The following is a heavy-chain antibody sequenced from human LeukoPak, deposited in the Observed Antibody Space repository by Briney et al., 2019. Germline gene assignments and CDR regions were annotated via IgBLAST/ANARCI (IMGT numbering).Heavy chain of an antibody. CDR3: ARDEGATYDY. J-gene: IGHJ4*02. CDR1: GDSVSSNSAA. V-gene: IGHV6-1*01. D-gene: IGHD2-15*01. CDR2: TYYRSKWYS. Sequence: SQTLSLTCAISGDSVSSNSAAWNWIRQSPSRGLEWLGRTYYRSKWYSDYAVSVKSRININPDTSKNQFSLHLNSVAPEDTAVYYCARDEGATYDYWGQGTLVTVSS.